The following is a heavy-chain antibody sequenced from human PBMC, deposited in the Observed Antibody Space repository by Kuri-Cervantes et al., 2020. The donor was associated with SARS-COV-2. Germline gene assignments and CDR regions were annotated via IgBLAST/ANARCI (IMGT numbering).Heavy chain of an antibody. D-gene: IGHD3-22*01. Sequence: GGSLRLSCAACGFSFSSDGMHWVRQAPGKGLEWVAVISYDGSNKYYADSVKGRFTISRDNSKNTLYLQMNSLRAEDTAVYYCAKGYYDSSGYRTLDYWGQGTLVTVSS. CDR3: AKGYYDSSGYRTLDY. CDR2: ISYDGSNK. V-gene: IGHV3-30*18. CDR1: GFSFSSDG. J-gene: IGHJ4*02.